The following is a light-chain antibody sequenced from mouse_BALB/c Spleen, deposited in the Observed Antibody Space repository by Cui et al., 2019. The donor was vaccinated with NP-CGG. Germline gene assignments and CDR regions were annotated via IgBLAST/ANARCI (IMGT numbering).Light chain of an antibody. CDR3: ALWYSNHWV. CDR1: TGAVTTSNY. V-gene: IGLV1*01. CDR2: GTS. Sequence: QAVVTSESALTKSPGENVPLTCRSSTGAVTTSNYANWVQEKPDHLFTVLIGGTSNRAPGVPARFSGSRIGDKAALTITGAHTEDEAIYFCALWYSNHWVFGGGTKLTVL. J-gene: IGLJ1*01.